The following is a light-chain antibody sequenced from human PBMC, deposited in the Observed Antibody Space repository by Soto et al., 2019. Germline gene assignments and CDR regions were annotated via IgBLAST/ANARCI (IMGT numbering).Light chain of an antibody. CDR3: QQYGSSPSGT. V-gene: IGKV3-20*01. J-gene: IGKJ1*01. CDR2: GAS. CDR1: QSVSSSY. Sequence: EIVLTQSPGTPSLSPGERATLSCRAGQSVSSSYLAWYQQKPGQAPRLLIYGASSRATGIPDRFSGSGSGTDFTLTISRLEPEDFAVYYCQQYGSSPSGTFGQGTKVDIK.